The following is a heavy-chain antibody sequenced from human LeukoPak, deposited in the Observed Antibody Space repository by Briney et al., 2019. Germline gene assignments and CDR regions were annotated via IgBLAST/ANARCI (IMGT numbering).Heavy chain of an antibody. CDR2: IYYSGSS. CDR1: GGSISSSSSY. CDR3: ARDGPTYYDILTGYSPSHYFDY. V-gene: IGHV4-39*07. Sequence: PSETLSLTCTVSGGSISSSSSYWGWIRQPPGKGLEWTATIYYSGSSYYNPSLKSRVTISVDTSNNQFSLKLSSVTAADTAVYYCARDGPTYYDILTGYSPSHYFDYWGQGTLVTVSS. J-gene: IGHJ4*02. D-gene: IGHD3-9*01.